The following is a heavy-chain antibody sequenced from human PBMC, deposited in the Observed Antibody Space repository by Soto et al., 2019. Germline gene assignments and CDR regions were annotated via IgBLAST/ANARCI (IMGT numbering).Heavy chain of an antibody. D-gene: IGHD1-26*01. CDR3: SRMVGATLVYF. Sequence: QVHLQESGPGLVRPSGTLSLPCAVSGASISSTTSNNLCRLVRQPTGKGLAWIGEIYHSGSTNYNPSLMCQVTMSVDKSTNQFSLKLTSVTAADTAVYWCSRMVGATLVYFWGQGTLFTGSS. CDR2: IYHSGST. V-gene: IGHV4-4*01. J-gene: IGHJ4*02. CDR1: GASISSTTSNNL.